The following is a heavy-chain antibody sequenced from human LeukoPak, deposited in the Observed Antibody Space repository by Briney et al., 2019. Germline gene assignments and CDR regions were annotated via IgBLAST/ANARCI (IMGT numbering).Heavy chain of an antibody. D-gene: IGHD2-2*02. CDR3: ARYCSSTTCYTRGGDY. J-gene: IGHJ4*02. V-gene: IGHV4-38-2*02. CDR1: GYSITSGYY. CDR2: IYHTGNT. Sequence: SETLSLTCSVSGYSITSGYYWGWIRQPPGKGLEWIGSIYHTGNTFYDPSFNSRVTISVDTSKNQFSLSLSSVTAADTAVFYCARYCSSTTCYTRGGDYWGQGTLVTVSS.